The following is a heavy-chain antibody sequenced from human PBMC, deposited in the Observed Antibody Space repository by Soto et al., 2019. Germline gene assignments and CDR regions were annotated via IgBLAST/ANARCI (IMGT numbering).Heavy chain of an antibody. CDR1: VFTFNNFA. CDR2: ISYDGTYK. J-gene: IGHJ6*02. D-gene: IGHD2-8*01. Sequence: GGSLRLSCASSVFTFNNFAMHWVRQAPGKGLEWVAFISYDGTYKYYADSVRGRFTVYRDNSKSTLFLQMNSLKFEDTAVYVCANEVDVAFSSLQYGMDVWGQGTTVTVSS. CDR3: ANEVDVAFSSLQYGMDV. V-gene: IGHV3-30*14.